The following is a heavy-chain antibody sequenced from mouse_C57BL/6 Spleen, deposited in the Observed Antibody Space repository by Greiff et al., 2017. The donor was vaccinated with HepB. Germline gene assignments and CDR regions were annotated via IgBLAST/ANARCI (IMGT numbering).Heavy chain of an antibody. CDR1: GFSLTSYG. J-gene: IGHJ4*01. Sequence: QVQLQQSGPGLVAPSQSLSITCTVSGFSLTSYGVHWVRQPPGKGLEWLVVIWSDGSTTYNSALKSRLSISKDNSKSQVFLKMNSLQTDDTAMYYCARHAGGSSRYYAMDYWGQGTSVTVSS. CDR3: ARHAGGSSRYYAMDY. V-gene: IGHV2-6-1*01. D-gene: IGHD1-1*01. CDR2: IWSDGST.